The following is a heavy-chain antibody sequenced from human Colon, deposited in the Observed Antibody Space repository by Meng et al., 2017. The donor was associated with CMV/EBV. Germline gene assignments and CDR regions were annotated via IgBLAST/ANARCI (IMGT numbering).Heavy chain of an antibody. J-gene: IGHJ4*02. CDR1: GFTFSSYD. CDR2: ISSSGSTI. D-gene: IGHD2-2*01. Sequence: GESLKISCAASGFTFSSYDMTWVRQAPGKGLEWIAYISSSGSTIFYADSVKGRFTISRDNAEKSLYLQMNSLRAEDTAVYFCARDGFAAAFFDSWGQGTLVT. V-gene: IGHV3-48*03. CDR3: ARDGFAAAFFDS.